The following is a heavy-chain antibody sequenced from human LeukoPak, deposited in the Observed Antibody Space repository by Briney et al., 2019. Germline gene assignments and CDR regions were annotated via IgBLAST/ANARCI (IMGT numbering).Heavy chain of an antibody. V-gene: IGHV1-2*02. Sequence: ASAKDFCKASGYTFIDYYIHGARQAPGQGLESILWMNPKTGDTRYEEKFQGRVAMTRETSITTAYMELSGLNSDDTAMYFCTRDVIMGYQQGYFDPWGQGTLVTVSS. J-gene: IGHJ5*02. CDR1: GYTFIDYY. CDR3: TRDVIMGYQQGYFDP. D-gene: IGHD2-8*01. CDR2: MNPKTGDT.